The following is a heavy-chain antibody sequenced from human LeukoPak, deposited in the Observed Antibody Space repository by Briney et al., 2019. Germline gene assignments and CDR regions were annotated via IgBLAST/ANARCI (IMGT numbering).Heavy chain of an antibody. Sequence: PGGSLRLSCAASGFPFSIYWMTWVRQAPGKGLECVSNIKPDGSEKYYVDSAKGRFTISRDNAKNSLYLQMNSLRAEDTAVYYCVRGSSGTVVRGVSWAWFDPWGQGTLVSVSS. CDR2: IKPDGSEK. CDR1: GFPFSIYW. CDR3: VRGSSGTVVRGVSWAWFDP. V-gene: IGHV3-7*05. D-gene: IGHD3-10*01. J-gene: IGHJ5*02.